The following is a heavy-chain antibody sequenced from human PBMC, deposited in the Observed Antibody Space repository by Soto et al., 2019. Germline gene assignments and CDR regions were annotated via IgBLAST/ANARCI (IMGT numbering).Heavy chain of an antibody. V-gene: IGHV3-30*18. Sequence: QVQLVESGGGVVQPGRYLRLSCAASGFTFSDYGMHWVRQVTGKGLEWLAVISYDGGNKYYADSVKGRFTISRDNSKNTLYLQMNSLRDDDTAIYYCANDLSDREYTVDYWGQGTLFTVS. CDR1: GFTFSDYG. D-gene: IGHD5-18*01. CDR2: ISYDGGNK. J-gene: IGHJ4*02. CDR3: ANDLSDREYTVDY.